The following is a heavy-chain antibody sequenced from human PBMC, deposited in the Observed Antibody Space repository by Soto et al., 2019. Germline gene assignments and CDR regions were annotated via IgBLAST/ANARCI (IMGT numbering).Heavy chain of an antibody. CDR2: IDWDDDK. D-gene: IGHD6-19*01. J-gene: IGHJ4*02. Sequence: GSGPTLVNPAQTLTLTCTFSGLSLGASGMCVSWIRQPPGKALEWLARIDWDDDKYYSTSLKTRLTISKDTSKNQVVLTMTNMDPVDTATYYCAQTIAVAGIKYDYWGQGTLVTVSS. CDR1: GLSLGASGMC. V-gene: IGHV2-70*11. CDR3: AQTIAVAGIKYDY.